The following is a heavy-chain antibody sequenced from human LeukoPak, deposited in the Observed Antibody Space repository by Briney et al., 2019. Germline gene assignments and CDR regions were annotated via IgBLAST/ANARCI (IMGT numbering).Heavy chain of an antibody. V-gene: IGHV4-39*01. CDR3: ASRNDILTGYVFDF. Sequence: SSETLSLTCTVSGGSVSSSIYYWGWIRQPPGKGLEWIGSIYYSGSTSYNPSLKSRVTISVDTSKNQFSLKLTSVTAADTAVYYCASRNDILTGYVFDFSGRGTLVTVSS. CDR1: GGSVSSSIYY. J-gene: IGHJ4*02. D-gene: IGHD3-9*01. CDR2: IYYSGST.